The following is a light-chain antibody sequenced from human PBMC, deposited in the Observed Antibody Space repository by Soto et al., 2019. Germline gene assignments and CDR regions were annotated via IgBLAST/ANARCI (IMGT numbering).Light chain of an antibody. CDR3: SSYTSSSIVV. CDR1: SSDIGAYSY. J-gene: IGLJ2*01. Sequence: QSALTQPASVSGSPGQSITISCTGTSSDIGAYSYVSWYQQHPGKAPKLMIYDVSNRPSGVSNRFSGSKSGNTASLAISGLQAEDEADYYCSSYTSSSIVVFGGGTKVTVL. V-gene: IGLV2-14*03. CDR2: DVS.